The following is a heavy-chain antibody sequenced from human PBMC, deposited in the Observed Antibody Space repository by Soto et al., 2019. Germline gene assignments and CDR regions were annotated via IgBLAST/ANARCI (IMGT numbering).Heavy chain of an antibody. CDR3: AREYCSGGSCYPYYYYCMDV. Sequence: QVQLVQSGAEVKKPGASVKVSCKASGYTFTSYDINWVRQATGQGLEWMGWMNPNSGNTGYAQKFQGRVTMTRNTSVSTAYMELSSLRSADTAVYYCAREYCSGGSCYPYYYYCMDVWGQGTTVTVAS. V-gene: IGHV1-8*01. J-gene: IGHJ6*02. D-gene: IGHD2-15*01. CDR1: GYTFTSYD. CDR2: MNPNSGNT.